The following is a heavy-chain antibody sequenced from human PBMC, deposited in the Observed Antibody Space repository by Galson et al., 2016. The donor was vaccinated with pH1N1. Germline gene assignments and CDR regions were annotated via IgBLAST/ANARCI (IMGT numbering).Heavy chain of an antibody. V-gene: IGHV3-7*01. D-gene: IGHD1-14*01. CDR3: ARRYFDH. J-gene: IGHJ4*02. CDR2: IRQNGGEK. CDR1: GFTFSDYW. Sequence: SLRLSCAASGFTFSDYWMQWVRQAPGKGLEWVANIRQNGGEKYYVDPVKGRFTISRDNAKNSLYLQMNSLRAEDTAVYYCARRYFDHWGQGSLVTVSS.